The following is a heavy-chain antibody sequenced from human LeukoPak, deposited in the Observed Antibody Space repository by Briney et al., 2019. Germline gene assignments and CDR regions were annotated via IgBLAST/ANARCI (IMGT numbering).Heavy chain of an antibody. Sequence: GGSLRLSCAASGFTFSSNAMVWVRQAPGKGLEWVSGISGSGGSTYYADSVKGRFTISRDNSKNSLYLQMNSLRAEDTALYYCAKGPYSSGWYVPDYYYMDVWGKGTTVTVSS. CDR1: GFTFSSNA. V-gene: IGHV3-43D*04. CDR2: ISGSGGST. CDR3: AKGPYSSGWYVPDYYYMDV. D-gene: IGHD6-19*01. J-gene: IGHJ6*03.